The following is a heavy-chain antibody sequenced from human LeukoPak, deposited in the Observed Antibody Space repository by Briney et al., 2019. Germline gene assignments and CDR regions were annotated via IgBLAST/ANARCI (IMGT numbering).Heavy chain of an antibody. CDR3: ARDDGRSIAAAGRFDY. CDR1: GFTVSSNY. D-gene: IGHD6-13*01. Sequence: GGSLRLSCAASGFTVSSNYMSWVRQAPGKGLEWVSVIYSGGSTYHADSVKGRFTIPRDNSKNTLYLQMNSLRAEDTAVYYCARDDGRSIAAAGRFDYWGQGTLVTVSS. CDR2: IYSGGST. V-gene: IGHV3-53*01. J-gene: IGHJ4*02.